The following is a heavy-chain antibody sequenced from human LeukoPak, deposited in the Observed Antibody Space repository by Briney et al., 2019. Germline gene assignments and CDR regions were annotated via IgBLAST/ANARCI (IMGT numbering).Heavy chain of an antibody. CDR1: GFTFSSYS. CDR2: ISSSSSYI. Sequence: GGSLRLSCAASGFTFSSYSMNWVRQAPGKGLEWVSSISSSSSYIYYADSVKGRFTISRDNAKNSLYLQMNSLRAEDTAVYYCARDQGVVVPAQYDYWGQGTLVTVSS. CDR3: ARDQGVVVPAQYDY. D-gene: IGHD2-2*01. J-gene: IGHJ4*02. V-gene: IGHV3-21*01.